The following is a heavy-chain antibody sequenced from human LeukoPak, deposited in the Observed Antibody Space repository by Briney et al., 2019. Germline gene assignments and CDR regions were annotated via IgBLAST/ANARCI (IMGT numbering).Heavy chain of an antibody. J-gene: IGHJ4*02. CDR3: AREFGGLYWEPLYYFDY. CDR2: INWNGGST. Sequence: PGGSLRLSCAASGLTFDDYGMSWVRQAPGKGLEWVSGINWNGGSTGYADSVKGRFTISRDNAKNSLYLQMNSLRAEDTALYYCAREFGGLYWEPLYYFDYWGQGTLVTVSS. D-gene: IGHD1-26*01. V-gene: IGHV3-20*04. CDR1: GLTFDDYG.